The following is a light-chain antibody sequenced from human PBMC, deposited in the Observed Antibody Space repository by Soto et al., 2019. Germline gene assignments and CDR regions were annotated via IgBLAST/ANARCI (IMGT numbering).Light chain of an antibody. CDR1: QSVDSN. Sequence: EIVMTQSPATLSVSPGDGATLSCRASQSVDSNLAWYQQKPGQTPRLLMYGASSRATGIPDRFSGSGSGTDFTLTISRLEPEDFAVYYCQQYGSSPSITFGQGTRLEIK. J-gene: IGKJ5*01. CDR2: GAS. CDR3: QQYGSSPSIT. V-gene: IGKV3-20*01.